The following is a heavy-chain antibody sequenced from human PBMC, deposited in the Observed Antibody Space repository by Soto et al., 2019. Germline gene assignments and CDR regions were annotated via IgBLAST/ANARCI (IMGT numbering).Heavy chain of an antibody. V-gene: IGHV1-69*13. CDR3: ARDRDIVVVPAAMEDAFYYYYGMDV. CDR2: IIPIFGTA. D-gene: IGHD2-2*01. CDR1: GGTLRSYA. J-gene: IGHJ6*02. Sequence: SGKVAYEASGGTLRSYAISWVRQAPGQGLEWMGGIIPIFGTANYAQKFRGRVTITADESTSTAYMELSSLRSEDTAVYYCARDRDIVVVPAAMEDAFYYYYGMDVWRPVTTVIVSS.